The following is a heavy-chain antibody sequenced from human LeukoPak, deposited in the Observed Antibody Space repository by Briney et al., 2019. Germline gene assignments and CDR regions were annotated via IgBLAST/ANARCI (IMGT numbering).Heavy chain of an antibody. V-gene: IGHV3-48*01. CDR3: ARDYNWGFDY. D-gene: IGHD1-20*01. CDR1: GFTFSSYA. J-gene: IGHJ4*02. Sequence: GVSLRLSCAASGFTFSSYAMSWVRQAPGKGLEWVSYFGFSADIQSYADSVKGRFTISRDNAKSSLYLQMNSLRAEDTAVYFCARDYNWGFDYWGQGILVTVSS. CDR2: FGFSADIQ.